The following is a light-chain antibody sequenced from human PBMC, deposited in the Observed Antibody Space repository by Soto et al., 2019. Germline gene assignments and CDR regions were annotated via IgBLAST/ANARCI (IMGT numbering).Light chain of an antibody. Sequence: DIQMTQSPSSLSASVGDRVTITCRASQSITMFLNWYQQKPGKAPKLLIYAASTLQNGVSSRFSGSGSGTEITLTISSLQPEDFATYYGKQGHSTHPWTFGQGTKVDIK. V-gene: IGKV1-39*01. J-gene: IGKJ1*01. CDR2: AAS. CDR1: QSITMF. CDR3: KQGHSTHPWT.